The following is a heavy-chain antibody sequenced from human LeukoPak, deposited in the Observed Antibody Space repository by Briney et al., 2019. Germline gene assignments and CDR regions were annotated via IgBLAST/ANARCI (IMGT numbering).Heavy chain of an antibody. CDR1: GGSISSSSYY. Sequence: SETLSLTCTVSGGSISSSSYYWGWIRQPPGKGLEWIGSIYYSGSTYYNPSLKSRVTISVDTSKNQFSLKLSSVAAADTAVYYCARRPLLWFGVVDPWGQGTLVTVSS. J-gene: IGHJ5*02. CDR2: IYYSGST. V-gene: IGHV4-39*01. D-gene: IGHD3-10*01. CDR3: ARRPLLWFGVVDP.